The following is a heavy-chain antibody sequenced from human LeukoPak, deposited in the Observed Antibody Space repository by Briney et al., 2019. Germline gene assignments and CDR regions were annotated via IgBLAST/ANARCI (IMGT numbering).Heavy chain of an antibody. CDR2: ITNSGNSK. J-gene: IGHJ3*02. Sequence: GGSLRLSCAASEFTFSSYSMNWVRQAPGKGLEWVSYITNSGNSKSYADSVKGRFTISRDNTKNSLYLQMNSLKAEDTAIYYCAREVGTPQAFDIWGQGTMVTVSS. V-gene: IGHV3-48*01. CDR1: EFTFSSYS. D-gene: IGHD1-26*01. CDR3: AREVGTPQAFDI.